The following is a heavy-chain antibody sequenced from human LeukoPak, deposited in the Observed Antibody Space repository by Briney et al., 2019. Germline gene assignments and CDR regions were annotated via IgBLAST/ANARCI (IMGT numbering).Heavy chain of an antibody. V-gene: IGHV3-30*18. D-gene: IGHD3-10*01. Sequence: GGSLRLSCAASGFTFSGYGMHWVRQAPGKGLEWVAVISYDGSNKYYADSVKGRFTISRDNSKNTLYLQMNSLRAEDTAVYYCAKDWASYYYGSESYSIRTSMDVWGQGTTVTVSS. J-gene: IGHJ6*02. CDR1: GFTFSGYG. CDR2: ISYDGSNK. CDR3: AKDWASYYYGSESYSIRTSMDV.